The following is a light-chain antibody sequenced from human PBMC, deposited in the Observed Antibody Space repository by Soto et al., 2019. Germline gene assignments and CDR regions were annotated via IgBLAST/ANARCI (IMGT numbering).Light chain of an antibody. Sequence: EIVLTQSPGTLSLSPGEKATLSYRASQRVSSSYLAWYQQKPGQAPRLLIYGASSRATGIPDRFSGSGSGTDFTLTISRLEPEDFAVYSCQQYGSSRFGQGTKVDI. J-gene: IGKJ1*01. CDR1: QRVSSSY. V-gene: IGKV3-20*01. CDR3: QQYGSSR. CDR2: GAS.